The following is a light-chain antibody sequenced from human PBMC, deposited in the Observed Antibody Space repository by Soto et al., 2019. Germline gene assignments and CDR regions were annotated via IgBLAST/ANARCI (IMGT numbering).Light chain of an antibody. CDR3: QQYNTYSQT. J-gene: IGKJ1*01. V-gene: IGKV1D-16*01. CDR2: AAS. Sequence: EIQMAQSAFYASSSLGDRAATTCRASQGISSWVAWYQQKPGKAPKLRSYAASSLQSGVPSRFSGSGSGTEFTLTISSLQPEDFATYYCQQYNTYSQTVGQGTKVDIK. CDR1: QGISSW.